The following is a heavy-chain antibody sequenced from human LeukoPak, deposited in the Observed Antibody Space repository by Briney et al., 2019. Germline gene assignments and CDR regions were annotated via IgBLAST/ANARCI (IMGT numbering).Heavy chain of an antibody. J-gene: IGHJ4*02. V-gene: IGHV1-69*06. CDR1: GGTFSSYV. D-gene: IGHD2-15*01. Sequence: SSVKVYCKASGGTFSSYVISWVGQAPGQGLEWMGGIIPIFGTANYAQKFQGRVTITADKSTSTAYMELSSLRSEDTAVYYCAGGEGYCSGGSCLALDYWGQGTLVTVSS. CDR2: IIPIFGTA. CDR3: AGGEGYCSGGSCLALDY.